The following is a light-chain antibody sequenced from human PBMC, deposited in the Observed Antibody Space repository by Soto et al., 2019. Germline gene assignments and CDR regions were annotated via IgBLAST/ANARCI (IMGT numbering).Light chain of an antibody. CDR3: QQRYSTPRT. CDR2: DAS. J-gene: IGKJ5*01. CDR1: QTISSW. V-gene: IGKV1-5*01. Sequence: DSQMTPSPSTLSGSVGAIVTITCLASQTISSWLAWYQQKPGKDPKLLIYDASDLETGVPSRFSGSGSGTEFNLTISSLQTEDFATYYCQQRYSTPRTFGQGTRLEIK.